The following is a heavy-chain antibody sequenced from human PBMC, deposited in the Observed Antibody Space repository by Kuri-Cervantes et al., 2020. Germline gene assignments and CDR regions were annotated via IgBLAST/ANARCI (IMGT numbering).Heavy chain of an antibody. CDR2: ISSSSSYI. CDR3: ARDQPGHRY. D-gene: IGHD2-2*01. J-gene: IGHJ4*02. V-gene: IGHV3-21*01. CDR1: GFTFSSYS. Sequence: GESLKISCAASGFTFSSYSMNWVRQAPGKGLEWVSSISSSSSYIYYADSVKGRFTISRDNAKNPLYLQMNSPRAEDTAVYYCARDQPGHRYWGQGTLVTVSS.